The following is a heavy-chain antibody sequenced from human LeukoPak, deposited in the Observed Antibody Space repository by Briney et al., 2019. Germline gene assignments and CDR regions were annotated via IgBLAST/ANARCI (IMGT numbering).Heavy chain of an antibody. CDR1: GFTFSSYD. CDR2: ISYDGSNE. V-gene: IGHV3-30*18. CDR3: AKGNSFDY. J-gene: IGHJ4*02. Sequence: QPGGSLRLSCAASGFTFSSYDMHWVRQAPGEGLEWVAVISYDGSNEYYADSVKGRFTISRDNSKNTLYLQMNSLRAEDTAVYYCAKGNSFDYWGQGTLVTVSS.